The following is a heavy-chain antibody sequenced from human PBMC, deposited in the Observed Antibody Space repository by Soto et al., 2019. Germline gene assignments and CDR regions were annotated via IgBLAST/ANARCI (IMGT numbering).Heavy chain of an antibody. Sequence: PGGSLRLSCAASGFTFTDYYMTWIRQGPGTGLEWVSYISNSGSTIYYADFVKCRFTISRDNAKNSLYLQMISLRAEDTAVYYCARDAYDSSDYCYPIGAFDIWGQGTRVTVS. V-gene: IGHV3-11*01. CDR3: ARDAYDSSDYCYPIGAFDI. D-gene: IGHD3-22*01. CDR2: ISNSGSTI. CDR1: GFTFTDYY. J-gene: IGHJ3*02.